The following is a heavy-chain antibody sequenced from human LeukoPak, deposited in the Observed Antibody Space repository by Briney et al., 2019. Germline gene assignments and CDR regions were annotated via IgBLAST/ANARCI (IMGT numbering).Heavy chain of an antibody. Sequence: SVKVSCKASGGTFSSYAISWVRQAPGQGLEWMGRIIPIFGTANYAQKFQGRVTITTDESTSTAYMELSSLRSEDTAVYYCARGDCSSTSCFDYWGQGTLVTVSS. V-gene: IGHV1-69*05. J-gene: IGHJ4*02. D-gene: IGHD2-2*01. CDR3: ARGDCSSTSCFDY. CDR1: GGTFSSYA. CDR2: IIPIFGTA.